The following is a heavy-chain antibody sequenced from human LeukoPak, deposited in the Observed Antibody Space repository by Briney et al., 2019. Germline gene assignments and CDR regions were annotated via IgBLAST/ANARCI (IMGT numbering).Heavy chain of an antibody. CDR3: AFNDYGERGANFDY. D-gene: IGHD4-17*01. V-gene: IGHV3-7*01. CDR2: IKQDGSEK. CDR1: GFTFSRFW. J-gene: IGHJ4*02. Sequence: GGSLRLSCAASGFTFSRFWMAWVRQTTGKGLEWVANIKQDGSEKYYVDSVKGRFTISRDNAKNSLYLQMNSLRVEDTAVYYCAFNDYGERGANFDYWGQGTLVTVSS.